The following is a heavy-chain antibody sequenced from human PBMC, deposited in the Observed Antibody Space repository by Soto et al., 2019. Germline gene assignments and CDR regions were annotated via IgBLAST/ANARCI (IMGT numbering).Heavy chain of an antibody. Sequence: SETLSLTFTVSGGSISTYYWNWIRQPPGKGLESIGYIYYSGSANYSPSLKSRVTISVDTSKNEFSLKLSRLRSDDTAVYYCARDNPRFGESPVGCIDYWGQGTLVTVSS. D-gene: IGHD3-10*01. CDR2: IYYSGSA. CDR1: GGSISTYY. J-gene: IGHJ4*02. CDR3: ARDNPRFGESPVGCIDY. V-gene: IGHV4-59*01.